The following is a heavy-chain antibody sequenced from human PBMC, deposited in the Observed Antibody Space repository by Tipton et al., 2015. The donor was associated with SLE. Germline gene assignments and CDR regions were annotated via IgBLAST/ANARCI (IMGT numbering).Heavy chain of an antibody. J-gene: IGHJ5*02. CDR2: ISAYNGNT. Sequence: QLVQSGAEVKKPGASVKVSCKASGYTFTSYGISWVRQAPGQGLEWMGWISAYNGNTNYAQKLQGRVTMTTDTSTSTAYMELRSLRSDDTAVYYCARKLYCSGGSCYSRWSWFDPWGQGTLVTVSS. V-gene: IGHV1-18*01. CDR3: ARKLYCSGGSCYSRWSWFDP. CDR1: GYTFTSYG. D-gene: IGHD2-15*01.